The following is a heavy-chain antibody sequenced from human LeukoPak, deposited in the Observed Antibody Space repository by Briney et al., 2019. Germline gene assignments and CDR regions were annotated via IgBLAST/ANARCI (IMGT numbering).Heavy chain of an antibody. CDR2: IYYSGST. Sequence: PSETLSLTCTVSGGSISSYYWSWIRQPPGKGLEWIGYIYYSGSTNFTPSLKSRVTISVDTSKNQLSLRLSSVTAADTAVYYCARHEKSGGSYYFDYWGQGTLVTVSS. V-gene: IGHV4-59*08. CDR1: GGSISSYY. J-gene: IGHJ4*02. CDR3: ARHEKSGGSYYFDY. D-gene: IGHD2-15*01.